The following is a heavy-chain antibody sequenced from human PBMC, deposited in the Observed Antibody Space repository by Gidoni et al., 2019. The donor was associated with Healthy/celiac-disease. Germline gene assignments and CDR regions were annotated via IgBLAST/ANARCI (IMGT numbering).Heavy chain of an antibody. V-gene: IGHV2-26*01. CDR3: ARIRLLANWVDY. CDR1: GFSLSNARMG. J-gene: IGHJ4*02. D-gene: IGHD7-27*01. Sequence: QVTLKESGPVLVKPTETLTLTCTASGFSLSNARMGVSWIRQPPGKALEWLAHIFSNDEKSYSTSLKSRLTISKDTSKSQVVLTMTNMDPVDTATYYCARIRLLANWVDYWGQGTLVTVSS. CDR2: IFSNDEK.